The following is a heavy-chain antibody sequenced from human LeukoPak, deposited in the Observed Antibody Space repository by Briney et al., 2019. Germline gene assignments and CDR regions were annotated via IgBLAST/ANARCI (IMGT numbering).Heavy chain of an antibody. D-gene: IGHD4-17*01. J-gene: IGHJ4*02. CDR2: INHSGST. Sequence: SETLSLTCAVYGGSFSGYYWSWIRQPPGKGLEWIGEINHSGSTNYNPSLKSRVTISIDTSKNQFSLKLSSVTAADTAVYYCAPLPGRYGDYLVDYWGQGTLVTVYS. CDR3: APLPGRYGDYLVDY. CDR1: GGSFSGYY. V-gene: IGHV4-34*01.